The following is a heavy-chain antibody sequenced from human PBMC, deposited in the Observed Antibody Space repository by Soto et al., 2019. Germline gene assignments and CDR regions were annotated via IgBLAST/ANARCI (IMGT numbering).Heavy chain of an antibody. CDR1: GFTLSSYI. CDR2: TSYDGSNK. Sequence: QVQMVESGGGVVQPGRSLRLSCAASGFTLSSYIMHWVRQAPGKGLEWVAVTSYDGSNKNYADSVKGRFTISRDNSKNTLYLQMNSLRAEDTAVYSCARGDNYYGMDVWGQGTTVIVSS. V-gene: IGHV3-30-3*01. D-gene: IGHD2-15*01. CDR3: ARGDNYYGMDV. J-gene: IGHJ6*02.